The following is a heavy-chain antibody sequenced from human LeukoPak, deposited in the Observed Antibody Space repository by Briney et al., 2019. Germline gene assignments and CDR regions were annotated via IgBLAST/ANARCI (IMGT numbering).Heavy chain of an antibody. Sequence: GESLKISCKASGYTFTSYGISWVRQAPGQGLEWMGWISAYNGNTNYAQKLQGRVTMTTDTSTSTAYMELRSLRSDDTAVYYCARGYDSSGYYSVYYYYGMDVWGQGTTVTVSS. CDR2: ISAYNGNT. J-gene: IGHJ6*02. D-gene: IGHD3-22*01. CDR3: ARGYDSSGYYSVYYYYGMDV. CDR1: GYTFTSYG. V-gene: IGHV1-18*01.